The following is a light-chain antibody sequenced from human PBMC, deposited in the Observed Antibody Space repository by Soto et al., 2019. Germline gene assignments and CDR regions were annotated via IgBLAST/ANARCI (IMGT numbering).Light chain of an antibody. CDR3: QQYGSAPLFT. CDR1: QSVSSSY. J-gene: IGKJ3*01. CDR2: GAS. Sequence: EIVLTQSPGTLSLSPGERATLSCRASQSVSSSYLAGYQQEPGQAPRLLIYGASSRATGIPDRFSGSGSGTDFTLTISRLEPEDFAVYYCQQYGSAPLFTFGPGTKVAIK. V-gene: IGKV3-20*01.